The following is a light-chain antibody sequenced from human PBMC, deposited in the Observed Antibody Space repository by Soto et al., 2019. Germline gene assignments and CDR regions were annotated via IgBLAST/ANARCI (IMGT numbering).Light chain of an antibody. Sequence: EVVMTQAPATLSVAPGERVTLSCTASQRVSGNLAWYQQKPGQAPRLLIHGASTRATDIPARFSGSGSGTEFTLTITILQSEDFAVYDFQQYNNWTPGLTFGGGTRVEIK. CDR2: GAS. CDR1: QRVSGN. V-gene: IGKV3-15*01. CDR3: QQYNNWTPGLT. J-gene: IGKJ4*01.